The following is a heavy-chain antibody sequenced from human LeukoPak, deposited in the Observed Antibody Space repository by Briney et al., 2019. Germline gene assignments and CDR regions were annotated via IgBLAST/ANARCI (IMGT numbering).Heavy chain of an antibody. CDR2: IYYSGST. D-gene: IGHD2-2*01. CDR3: ARETVVVPAARHDWFDP. V-gene: IGHV4-59*12. Sequence: SETLSLTCTVSGGSISSYYWSWIRQPPGKGLEWIGYIYYSGSTNYNPSLKSRVTISVDTSKNQFSLRLSSVTAADTAVYYCARETVVVPAARHDWFDPWGQGTLVTVSS. J-gene: IGHJ5*02. CDR1: GGSISSYY.